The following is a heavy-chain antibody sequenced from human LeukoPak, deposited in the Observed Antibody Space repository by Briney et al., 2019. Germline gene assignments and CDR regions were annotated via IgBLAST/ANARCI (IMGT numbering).Heavy chain of an antibody. D-gene: IGHD1-1*01. Sequence: ASVKVSCKASGYTFTGYYMHWVRQAPGQGLEWMGWINTNTGNPTYAQGFTGRFVFSLDTSVSTAYLQISSLKADDTAVYYCARDYNHDAFDIWGQGTMVTVSS. CDR2: INTNTGNP. J-gene: IGHJ3*02. CDR3: ARDYNHDAFDI. V-gene: IGHV7-4-1*02. CDR1: GYTFTGYY.